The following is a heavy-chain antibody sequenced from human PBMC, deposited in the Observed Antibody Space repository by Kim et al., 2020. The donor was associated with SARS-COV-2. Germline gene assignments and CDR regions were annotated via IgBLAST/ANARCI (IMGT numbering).Heavy chain of an antibody. CDR3: ARKMILTTSYHYGMDV. D-gene: IGHD3-9*01. V-gene: IGHV3-30*07. J-gene: IGHJ6*02. Sequence: SVKGRFTISRDNSKNTLDLQMNSLRAEDTAVYYCARKMILTTSYHYGMDVWGQGTTVTVSS.